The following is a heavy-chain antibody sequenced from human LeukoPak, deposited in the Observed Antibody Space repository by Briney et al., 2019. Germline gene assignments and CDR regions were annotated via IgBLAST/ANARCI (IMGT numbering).Heavy chain of an antibody. Sequence: PGGSLRLSCAASGFTFSSYAMNWVRQAPGKGLEWVSSISSSSSYIYYADSVKGRFTISRDNAKNSLYLQMNSLRAEDTAVYYCARGGRYFDWSFDVFDIWGQGTMVTVSS. D-gene: IGHD3-9*01. CDR2: ISSSSSYI. V-gene: IGHV3-21*01. CDR1: GFTFSSYA. CDR3: ARGGRYFDWSFDVFDI. J-gene: IGHJ3*02.